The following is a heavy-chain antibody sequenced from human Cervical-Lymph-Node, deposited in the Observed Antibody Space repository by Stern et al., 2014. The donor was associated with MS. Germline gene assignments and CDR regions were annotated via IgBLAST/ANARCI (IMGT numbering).Heavy chain of an antibody. Sequence: QLVESGAEVKKPGESLKISCKGSGYSFATYWIGWVRQMPGKGLEGRGIIYPGDSDTRYSPSFQGQVTISADKSISPASLHWSSLKASDTAMYYCARPGDDTAKYGLDVWGQGTTVTVSS. CDR2: IYPGDSDT. D-gene: IGHD5-18*01. V-gene: IGHV5-51*03. CDR1: GYSFATYW. J-gene: IGHJ6*02. CDR3: ARPGDDTAKYGLDV.